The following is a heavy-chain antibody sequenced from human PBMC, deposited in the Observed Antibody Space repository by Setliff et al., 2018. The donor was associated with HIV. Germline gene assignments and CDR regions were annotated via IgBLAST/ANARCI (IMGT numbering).Heavy chain of an antibody. CDR2: IWPGDPDV. Sequence: PGASLKISCKASGYTFTSYWIGWVRQMPGKGLESLGIIWPGDPDVVYSPSFQGQVTISADTSISTAYLQWNSLKASDTAMYYCARQASWGYYFDYWGQGTLVTVSS. CDR1: GYTFTSYW. CDR3: ARQASWGYYFDY. J-gene: IGHJ4*02. V-gene: IGHV5-51*01. D-gene: IGHD3-16*01.